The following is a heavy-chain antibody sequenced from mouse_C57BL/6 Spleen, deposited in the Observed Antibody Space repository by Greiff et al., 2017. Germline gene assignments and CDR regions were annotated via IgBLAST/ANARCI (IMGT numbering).Heavy chain of an antibody. V-gene: IGHV1-26*01. CDR1: GYTFTDYY. J-gene: IGHJ1*03. CDR3: ARGRGYFDV. CDR2: INPNNGGT. Sequence: VQLQQSGPELVKPGASVKISCKASGYTFTDYYMNWVKQSHGKSLEWIGDINPNNGGTSYNQKFKGKATLTVDKSSSTAYMELRSLTSEDSAVYYCARGRGYFDVWGTGTTVTVS.